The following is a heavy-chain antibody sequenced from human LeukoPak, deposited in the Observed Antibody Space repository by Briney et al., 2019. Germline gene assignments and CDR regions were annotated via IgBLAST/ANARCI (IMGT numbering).Heavy chain of an antibody. CDR1: GFTFSSYS. Sequence: KSGGSPRLSCAASGFTFSSYSMDWVRQAPGKGLEWVSSISSSSSYIYYADSVKGRFTISRDNAKNSLYLQMNSLRAEDTAVYYCAREEWGVGDYYYYMDVWGKGTTVTVSS. V-gene: IGHV3-21*01. J-gene: IGHJ6*03. CDR2: ISSSSSYI. CDR3: AREEWGVGDYYYYMDV. D-gene: IGHD3-10*01.